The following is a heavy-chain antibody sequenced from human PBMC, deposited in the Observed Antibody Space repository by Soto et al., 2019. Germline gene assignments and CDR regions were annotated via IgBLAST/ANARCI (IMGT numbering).Heavy chain of an antibody. D-gene: IGHD1-26*01. CDR2: INHSGST. CDR1: GGSFSGYY. CDR3: ASGYYYRGKSFDY. Sequence: SETLSLTCAVYGGSFSGYYWSWIRQPPGKGLEWIGEINHSGSTNYNPSLKSRVTISVDTSKNQFSLKLSSVTAADTAVYYCASGYYYRGKSFDYWGQGTLVTVSS. V-gene: IGHV4-34*01. J-gene: IGHJ4*02.